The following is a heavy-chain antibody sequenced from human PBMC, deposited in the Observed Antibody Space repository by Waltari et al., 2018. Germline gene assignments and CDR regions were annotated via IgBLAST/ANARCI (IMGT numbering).Heavy chain of an antibody. CDR3: VREGGGTYDY. D-gene: IGHD2-15*01. CDR2: INHGVKT. V-gene: IGHV4-34*01. CDR1: EGSFSAFF. J-gene: IGHJ4*02. Sequence: VRLDQWGTELVEPWETLSLTCAVYEGSFSAFFWSWVRQAPGKGLEWIGEINHGVKTDYNPSLKSRLCMSVDPSKNQFSLMLSSVTAADTAVYYCVREGGGTYDYWGQGTLVTVSS.